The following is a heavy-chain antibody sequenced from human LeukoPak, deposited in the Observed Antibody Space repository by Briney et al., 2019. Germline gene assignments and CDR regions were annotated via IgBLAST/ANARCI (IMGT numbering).Heavy chain of an antibody. J-gene: IGHJ4*02. CDR2: ISYDGSNK. CDR1: GFTFISYA. D-gene: IGHD5-24*01. CDR3: AKSGYNRFDY. V-gene: IGHV3-30*04. Sequence: PGRSLRLSCAASGFTFISYAMHWVRQAPGKGLEWVAVISYDGSNKYYADSVKGRFTISRDNSKNTLYLQMNSLRAEDTAVYYCAKSGYNRFDYWGQGTLVTVSS.